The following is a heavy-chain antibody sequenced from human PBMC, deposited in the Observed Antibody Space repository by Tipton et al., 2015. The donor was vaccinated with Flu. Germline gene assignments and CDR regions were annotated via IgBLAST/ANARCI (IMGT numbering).Heavy chain of an antibody. CDR1: GFTFTNYW. J-gene: IGHJ6*02. D-gene: IGHD5-12*01. CDR2: IDENASEK. CDR3: AKGLHYYGMDV. Sequence: GSLRLSCAASGFTFTNYWMTWVRQAPGKGLEWVANIDENASEKNYVDSVKGRFTISRDNAKNWLYLQMNSLRAEDTALYYCAKGLHYYGMDVWGQGTTVTVSS. V-gene: IGHV3-7*03.